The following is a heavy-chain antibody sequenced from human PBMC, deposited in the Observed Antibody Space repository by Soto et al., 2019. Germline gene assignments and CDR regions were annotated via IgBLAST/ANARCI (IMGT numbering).Heavy chain of an antibody. CDR2: ISGSGGRT. CDR3: AKESYYDSSGTYYFDY. V-gene: IGHV3-23*01. CDR1: GFTFSSYA. J-gene: IGHJ4*02. Sequence: EMPLLESGGGLVQPGGSLRLSCAASGFTFSSYAMSWVRQAPGKGPEWVSAISGSGGRTYYADSVKGRFTISRDNSKTTLYLRMMSLRAEDTAVYYCAKESYYDSSGTYYFDYWGQGTLVTVSS. D-gene: IGHD3-22*01.